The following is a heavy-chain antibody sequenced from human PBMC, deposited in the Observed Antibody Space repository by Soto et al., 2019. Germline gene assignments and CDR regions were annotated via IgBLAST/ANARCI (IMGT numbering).Heavy chain of an antibody. CDR3: ARVDYYDSSGYYYTHPYGMDV. D-gene: IGHD3-22*01. J-gene: IGHJ6*02. CDR2: IYYSGST. V-gene: IGHV4-59*01. Sequence: SETLSLTCTVSGGSISSYYWSWIRQPPGKGLEWIGYIYYSGSTNYNPSLKSRVTISVDTSKNQFSLKLSSVTAADTAVYYCARVDYYDSSGYYYTHPYGMDVWGQGTTVTVSS. CDR1: GGSISSYY.